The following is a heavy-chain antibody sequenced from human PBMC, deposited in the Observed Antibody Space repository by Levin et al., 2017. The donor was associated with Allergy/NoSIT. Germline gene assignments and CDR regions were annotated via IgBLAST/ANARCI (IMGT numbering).Heavy chain of an antibody. CDR1: GFSLSNNGEG. CDR2: IYWDDDK. CDR3: AHRRVREFDY. Sequence: GSGPTLVKPTQTLTLTCTFSGFSLSNNGEGVGWIRQPPGKALEWLALIYWDDDKRYNASLKSRLSIIKDTSKNQVVLTMTNMDPVDTGNYYCAHRRVREFDYWGQGTLVTVSS. V-gene: IGHV2-5*02. J-gene: IGHJ4*02. D-gene: IGHD2-2*01.